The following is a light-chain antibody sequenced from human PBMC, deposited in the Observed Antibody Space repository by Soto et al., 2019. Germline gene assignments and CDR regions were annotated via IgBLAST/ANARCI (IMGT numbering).Light chain of an antibody. V-gene: IGKV1-5*03. Sequence: DIQMTQSPSTLSASVGDRVAITCRASDNIAPWVAWYQQKPGKATKLLIYKASSLESGVPSRFSGSGSGTEFTLTISSLQPDDFATYYCQQYNSYQTWTFGQGTKVDI. J-gene: IGKJ1*01. CDR3: QQYNSYQTWT. CDR1: DNIAPW. CDR2: KAS.